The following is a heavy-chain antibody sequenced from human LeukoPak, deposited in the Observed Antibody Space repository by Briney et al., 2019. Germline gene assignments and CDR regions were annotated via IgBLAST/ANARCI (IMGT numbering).Heavy chain of an antibody. Sequence: SETLSLNCAVYGGSFSGYYWSWIRQPPGKGLEWIGEINHSGSTNYNPSLKSRVTISVDTSKNQFSLKLSSVTAADTAVYYCARGPGDTAMVDFDYWGQGTLVTVSS. J-gene: IGHJ4*02. CDR3: ARGPGDTAMVDFDY. D-gene: IGHD5-18*01. CDR1: GGSFSGYY. CDR2: INHSGST. V-gene: IGHV4-34*01.